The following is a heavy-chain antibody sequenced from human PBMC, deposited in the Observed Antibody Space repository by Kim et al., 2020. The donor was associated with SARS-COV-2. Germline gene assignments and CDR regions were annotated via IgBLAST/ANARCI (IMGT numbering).Heavy chain of an antibody. J-gene: IGHJ4*02. CDR2: ISYDGSNK. D-gene: IGHD6-19*01. V-gene: IGHV3-30-3*01. CDR1: GFTFSSYA. Sequence: GGSLRLSCAASGFTFSSYAMHWVRQAPGKGLEWVAVISYDGSNKYYADSVKGRFTISRDNSKNTLYLQMNSLRAEDTAVYYCARDYLAVADSYFDYWGQGTLVTVSS. CDR3: ARDYLAVADSYFDY.